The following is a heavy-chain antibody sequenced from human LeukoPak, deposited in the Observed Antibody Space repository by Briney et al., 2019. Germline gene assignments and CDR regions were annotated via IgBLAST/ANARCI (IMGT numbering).Heavy chain of an antibody. CDR1: GGSISSSSYY. J-gene: IGHJ2*01. Sequence: SETLSLTCTVSGGSISSSSYYWGWIRQPPGKGLEWIGSIYYSGSTYYNPSLKSRVTISVDTSKNQSSLKLSSLTAADTAVYYCARLVVSYWYFDLWGRGTLVTVSS. V-gene: IGHV4-39*01. D-gene: IGHD2-15*01. CDR3: ARLVVSYWYFDL. CDR2: IYYSGST.